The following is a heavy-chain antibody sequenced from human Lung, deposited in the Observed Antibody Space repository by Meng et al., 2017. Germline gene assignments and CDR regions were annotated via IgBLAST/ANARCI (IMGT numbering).Heavy chain of an antibody. V-gene: IGHV1-2*06. D-gene: IGHD4-23*01. Sequence: ASVKVSCKPSGYTFTAYYIHWGRQATGKGLEWMGHINPNNGDTLYAQKVQGRVSMTSDTSISTVYVELSGLRADDTAVYYCARDENISLGKLFGDYWGQGTLVTVSS. CDR2: INPNNGDT. CDR3: ARDENISLGKLFGDY. J-gene: IGHJ4*02. CDR1: GYTFTAYY.